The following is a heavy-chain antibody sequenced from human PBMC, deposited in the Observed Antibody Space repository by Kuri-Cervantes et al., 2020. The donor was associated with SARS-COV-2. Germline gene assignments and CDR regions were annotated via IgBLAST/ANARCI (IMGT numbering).Heavy chain of an antibody. Sequence: GGSLRLSCAASGFTLSSYAMHWVRQAPGKGLEWVSSISSSSSYIYYADSVKGRFTISRDNAKNSLYLQMNSLRAEDTAVYYCARVEPLSEAFDYWGQGTLVTVSS. J-gene: IGHJ4*02. CDR2: ISSSSSYI. CDR3: ARVEPLSEAFDY. V-gene: IGHV3-21*01. CDR1: GFTLSSYA. D-gene: IGHD1-14*01.